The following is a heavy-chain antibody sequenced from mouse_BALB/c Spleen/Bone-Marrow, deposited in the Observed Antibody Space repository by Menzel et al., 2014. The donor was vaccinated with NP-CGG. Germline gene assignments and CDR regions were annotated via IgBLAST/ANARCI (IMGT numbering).Heavy chain of an antibody. Sequence: EVQVVESGGGLVQPGGSRKLSCAASGFTFSSFGMHWVRQAPEKGLEGVAYISSGSSPIFYADTVKGRFTISRDNPKNTLFLQMTSLRSEDTAMYYCTRGGNWEDFDYWGQGTTLTVSS. D-gene: IGHD4-1*01. CDR3: TRGGNWEDFDY. CDR1: GFTFSSFG. CDR2: ISSGSSPI. V-gene: IGHV5-17*02. J-gene: IGHJ2*01.